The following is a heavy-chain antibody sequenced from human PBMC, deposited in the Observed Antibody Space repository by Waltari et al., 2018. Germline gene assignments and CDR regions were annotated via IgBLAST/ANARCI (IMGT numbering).Heavy chain of an antibody. CDR3: ARGGDSSWPR. D-gene: IGHD3-22*01. V-gene: IGHV3-20*04. Sequence: VESGGGVIRPGGSLRLSCEASGFTFYDYGMSWVRQGPGKGLEWIAGINWKGDKVAYGDAVRGRFIISRDNAKNLLYLQMNTVGLDDTALYYCARGGDSSWPRWGQGTLVTVSA. CDR1: GFTFYDYG. J-gene: IGHJ4*02. CDR2: INWKGDKV.